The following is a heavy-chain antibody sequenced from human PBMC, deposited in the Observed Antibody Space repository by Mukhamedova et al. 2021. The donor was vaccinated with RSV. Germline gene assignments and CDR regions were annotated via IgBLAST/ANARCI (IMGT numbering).Heavy chain of an antibody. J-gene: IGHJ3*02. CDR3: ARGWGAFDI. V-gene: IGHV3-53*01. Sequence: SWVRQAPGKGLEWVSVIYSGGSTNYADSVKSRFTISRDNSKNTLYFQMNSLRAEDTAVYYCARGWGAFDIWGQGTLVTVSS. D-gene: IGHD1-26*01. CDR2: IYSGGST.